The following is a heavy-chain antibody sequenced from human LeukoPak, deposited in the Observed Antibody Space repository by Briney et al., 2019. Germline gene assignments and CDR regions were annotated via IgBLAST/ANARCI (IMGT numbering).Heavy chain of an antibody. D-gene: IGHD5-18*01. J-gene: IGHJ4*02. CDR3: ARLNSFGNDY. Sequence: PGGSLRLSCAASGFTFSRFWMHWVRQPPGKGLVWVSRIDTDGSTTTYADSVKGRFTISRDNAKNTVYLQINSLRAEDTAVYYCARLNSFGNDYWGQGVLVTVSS. V-gene: IGHV3-74*01. CDR2: IDTDGSTT. CDR1: GFTFSRFW.